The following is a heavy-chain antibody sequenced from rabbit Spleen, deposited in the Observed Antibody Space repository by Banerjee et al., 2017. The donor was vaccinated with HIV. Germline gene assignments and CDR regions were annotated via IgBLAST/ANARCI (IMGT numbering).Heavy chain of an antibody. CDR2: IDTNDGDT. D-gene: IGHD1-1*01. CDR1: GFSFSSSYD. J-gene: IGHJ6*01. CDR3: ARDTSSSFSSYGMDL. Sequence: EESGGDLVQPGASLRLTCTASGFSFSSSYDMCWVRQAPGKGLEWIACIDTNDGDTDYANWPKGRFTISKTSSTTVTLQMTSLTAADTATYFCARDTSSSFSSYGMDLWGPVTLVTVS. V-gene: IGHV1S40*01.